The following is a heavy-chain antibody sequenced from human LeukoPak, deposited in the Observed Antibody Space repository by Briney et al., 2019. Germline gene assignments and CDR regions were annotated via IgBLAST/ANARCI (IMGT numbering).Heavy chain of an antibody. J-gene: IGHJ6*03. CDR3: ARDEVPANGYYYYYMDV. CDR1: EGTFSSYA. Sequence: SVKVSCKASEGTFSSYAISWVRQAPGQGLEWMGGIIPIFGTANYAQKFQGRVTITTDESTSTAYMELSSLRSEDTAVYYCARDEVPANGYYYYYMDVWGKGTTVTVSS. CDR2: IIPIFGTA. V-gene: IGHV1-69*05. D-gene: IGHD2-2*01.